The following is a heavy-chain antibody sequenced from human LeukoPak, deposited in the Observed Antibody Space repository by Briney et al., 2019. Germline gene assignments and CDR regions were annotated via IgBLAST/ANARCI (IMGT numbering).Heavy chain of an antibody. D-gene: IGHD1-26*01. V-gene: IGHV3-23*01. J-gene: IGHJ4*02. CDR2: ISGSGGST. CDR3: AKGKVNHLGALDF. CDR1: GFTFSSYA. Sequence: GGSLRLSCAASGFTFSSYAMSWVRQAPGKGLEWVSAISGSGGSTYCADSVKGRFTISRDNSRKTFHLQMDSLRADDTAIYYCAKGKVNHLGALDFWGQGTLVTVSS.